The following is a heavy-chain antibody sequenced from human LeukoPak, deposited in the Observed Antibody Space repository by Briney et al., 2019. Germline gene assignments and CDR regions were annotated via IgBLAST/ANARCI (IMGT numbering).Heavy chain of an antibody. D-gene: IGHD3-22*01. CDR3: AKDTSYYYDSSGYSDAAFDY. V-gene: IGHV3-43*02. CDR2: ISGSGGST. CDR1: GFTFSSYG. Sequence: PGGSLRLSCAASGFTFSSYGMSWVRQAPGKGLEWVSAISGSGGSTYYADSVKGRFTISRDNSKNSLYLQMNSLRTEDTALYYCAKDTSYYYDSSGYSDAAFDYWGQGTLVTVPS. J-gene: IGHJ4*02.